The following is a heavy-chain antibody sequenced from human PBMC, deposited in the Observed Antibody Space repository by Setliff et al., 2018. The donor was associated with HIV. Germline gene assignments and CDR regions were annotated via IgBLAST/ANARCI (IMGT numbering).Heavy chain of an antibody. CDR2: ISPYNGDT. Sequence: GASVKVSCKASGYTFSSYDINWVRQAPGQGLEWMGWISPYNGDTDYAQNFQGRVTMTTDTSTSTVYMELRSLISDDTAVYYCARGVLITFGYQNWFDPWGQGTLVTVSS. V-gene: IGHV1-18*01. CDR1: GYTFSSYD. J-gene: IGHJ5*02. D-gene: IGHD3-16*01. CDR3: ARGVLITFGYQNWFDP.